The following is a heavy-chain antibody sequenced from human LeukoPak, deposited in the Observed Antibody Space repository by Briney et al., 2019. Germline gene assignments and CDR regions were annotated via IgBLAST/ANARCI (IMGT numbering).Heavy chain of an antibody. J-gene: IGHJ4*02. D-gene: IGHD1-14*01. V-gene: IGHV1-69*01. CDR2: IIPIFGTA. CDR1: GGTFSSYA. Sequence: SVKVSCKASGGTFSSYAISWVRQAPGQGLEWMGGIIPIFGTANYAQKFQGRVTITADESTSTAYMELSSLRSEDTAVYYCARGNRGAPYLFDYWGQGTLVTVSS. CDR3: ARGNRGAPYLFDY.